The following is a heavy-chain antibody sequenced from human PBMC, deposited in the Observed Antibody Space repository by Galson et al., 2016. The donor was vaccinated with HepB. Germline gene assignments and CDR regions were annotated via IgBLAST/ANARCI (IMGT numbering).Heavy chain of an antibody. Sequence: SLRLSCAASGLTFTYAWLNWVRQAPGKGLEWVGRIKSKAGGETTDYAAPVKGRFTISRDDSKKTLYLQMNSLKTEDTAVYYCHWFGERNNDMDVWGQGTTVTVSS. CDR3: HWFGERNNDMDV. D-gene: IGHD3-10*01. V-gene: IGHV3-15*07. CDR1: GLTFTYAW. CDR2: IKSKAGGETT. J-gene: IGHJ6*02.